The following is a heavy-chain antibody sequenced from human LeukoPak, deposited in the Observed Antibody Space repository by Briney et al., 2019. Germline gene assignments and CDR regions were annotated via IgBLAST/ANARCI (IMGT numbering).Heavy chain of an antibody. D-gene: IGHD3-22*01. CDR2: IYHSGST. V-gene: IGHV4-39*07. Sequence: SETLSLTCTVSGGSISSSSYYWGWIRQPPGKGLEWIGEIYHSGSTNYNPSLKSRVTISVDKSKNQFSLKLSSVTAADTAVYYCARETKYYDSSGCLDYWGQGTLVTVSS. J-gene: IGHJ4*02. CDR1: GGSISSSSYY. CDR3: ARETKYYDSSGCLDY.